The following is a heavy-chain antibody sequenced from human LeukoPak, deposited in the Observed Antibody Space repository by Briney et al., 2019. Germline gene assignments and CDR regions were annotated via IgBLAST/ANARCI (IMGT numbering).Heavy chain of an antibody. CDR2: IYYSGTT. CDR1: GGSISGNSYY. D-gene: IGHD6-19*01. V-gene: IGHV4-39*07. Sequence: SETLSLTCTVSGGSISGNSYYWGWIRQPPGKGLEWIGTIYYSGTTYYNPSLKSRVTISVDTSKNQFSLKLSSVTAADTAVYYCARGEREAVVFDYWGQGTLVTVSS. CDR3: ARGEREAVVFDY. J-gene: IGHJ4*02.